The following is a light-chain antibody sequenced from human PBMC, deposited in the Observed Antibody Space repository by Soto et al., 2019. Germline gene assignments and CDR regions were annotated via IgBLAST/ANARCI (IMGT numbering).Light chain of an antibody. V-gene: IGKV1-5*03. J-gene: IGKJ1*01. Sequence: IQMTQSPSTLSGSVGDRVIITCRASQSIGSWLAWYQQQPGKVPKLLIYTASTLQSGVPSRFSGSGSGTEFTLTISSLQPDDFATYYCQHYKMYSPWTFGQGTKV. CDR1: QSIGSW. CDR3: QHYKMYSPWT. CDR2: TAS.